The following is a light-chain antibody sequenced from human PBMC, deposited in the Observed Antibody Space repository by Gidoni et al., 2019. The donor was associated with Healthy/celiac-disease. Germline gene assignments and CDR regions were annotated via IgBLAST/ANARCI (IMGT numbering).Light chain of an antibody. CDR2: WAS. Sequence: QPPDSLAVSLGERATINCKSSQSVLYSSNNKNYLAWYQQKPGQPPKLLIYWASTRESGVPDRFSGSGSGTDFTLTISSLQAEDVAVYYCQQYYSTPRTFGQGTKVEIK. CDR1: QSVLYSSNNKNY. J-gene: IGKJ1*01. CDR3: QQYYSTPRT. V-gene: IGKV4-1*01.